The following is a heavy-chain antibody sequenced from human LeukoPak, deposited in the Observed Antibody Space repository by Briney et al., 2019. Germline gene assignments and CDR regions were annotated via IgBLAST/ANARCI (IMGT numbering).Heavy chain of an antibody. CDR2: INHSGST. V-gene: IGHV4-34*01. D-gene: IGHD6-13*01. CDR1: GGSFSGYY. CDR3: AGKAGYSSSLDY. Sequence: SETLSLTCAVYGGSFSGYYWSWIRQPPGKGLEWIGEINHSGSTNYNPSLKSRVTISVDTSKNQFSLKLSSVTAADTAVYYCAGKAGYSSSLDYWGQGTLVTVSS. J-gene: IGHJ4*02.